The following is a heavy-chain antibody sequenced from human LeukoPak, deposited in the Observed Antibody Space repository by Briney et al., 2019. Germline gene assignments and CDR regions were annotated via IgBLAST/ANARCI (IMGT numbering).Heavy chain of an antibody. CDR1: GFTFSSYAM. Sequence: GSLRLSCAASGFTFSSYAMSWFRQPPGKGLEWIGEIYHSGSTNYNPSLKSRVTISVDKSKNQFSLKLSSVTAADTAVYYCARVSPAPMIVVVIPNYGMDVWGQGTTVTVSS. J-gene: IGHJ6*02. CDR3: ARVSPAPMIVVVIPNYGMDV. CDR2: IYHSGST. V-gene: IGHV4-4*02. D-gene: IGHD3-22*01.